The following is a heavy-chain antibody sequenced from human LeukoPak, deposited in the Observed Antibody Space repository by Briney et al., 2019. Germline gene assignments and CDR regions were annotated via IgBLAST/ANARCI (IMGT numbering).Heavy chain of an antibody. V-gene: IGHV3-66*01. D-gene: IGHD4-17*01. CDR3: AREGYGDLAFDI. CDR1: GFTVSSNY. CDR2: IYSGGST. J-gene: IGHJ3*02. Sequence: GGSLRLSCAASGFTVSSNYMGGVRQAPGKGLEWVSVIYSGGSTYYADSVKGRFTISRDNSKNTLYLQMNSLRAEDTAVYYCAREGYGDLAFDIWGQGTMVTVSS.